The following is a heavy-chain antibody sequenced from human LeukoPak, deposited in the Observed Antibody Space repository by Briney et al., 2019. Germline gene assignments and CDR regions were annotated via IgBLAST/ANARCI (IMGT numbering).Heavy chain of an antibody. CDR1: GFTVSSNY. CDR2: IYSGGST. CDR3: ASTTTDSSGYYYYYYGMDV. D-gene: IGHD3-22*01. V-gene: IGHV3-53*04. J-gene: IGHJ6*02. Sequence: GGSLRLSGAASGFTVSSNYMSWVRQAPGKGLEWVSVIYSGGSTYYADSVKGRFTISRHNSKNTLYLQMNSLRAEDTAVYYCASTTTDSSGYYYYYYGMDVWGQGTTVTVSS.